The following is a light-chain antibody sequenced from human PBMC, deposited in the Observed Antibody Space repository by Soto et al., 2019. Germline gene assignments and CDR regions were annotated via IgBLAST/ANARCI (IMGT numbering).Light chain of an antibody. V-gene: IGLV2-14*02. CDR3: SSYTSSSTLGV. Sequence: QSALTQPASVSGSPGQSITISCTGTSSDVGSYNLVSWYRQHPGKAPKLMIYDVTNRPSGVSNRFSGSKSGNTASLTISGLQAEDEADYYCSSYTSSSTLGVFGGGTKLTVL. CDR1: SSDVGSYNL. J-gene: IGLJ2*01. CDR2: DVT.